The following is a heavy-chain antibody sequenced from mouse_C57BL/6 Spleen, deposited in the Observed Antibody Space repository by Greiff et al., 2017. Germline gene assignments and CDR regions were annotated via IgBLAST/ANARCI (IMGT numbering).Heavy chain of an antibody. D-gene: IGHD1-2*01. CDR3: AINGEAMDY. CDR2: INPSSGYT. J-gene: IGHJ4*01. CDR1: GYTFTSYW. Sequence: QVLVKQSGAELAKPGASVKLSCKASGYTFTSYWMHWVKQRPGQGLEWIGYINPSSGYTKYNQKFKDKATLTADKSSSTAYMQLSSLTYEDAAVYYCAINGEAMDYWGQGTSVTVSS. V-gene: IGHV1-7*01.